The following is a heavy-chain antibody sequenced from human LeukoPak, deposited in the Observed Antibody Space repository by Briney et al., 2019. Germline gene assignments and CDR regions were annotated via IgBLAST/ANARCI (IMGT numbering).Heavy chain of an antibody. V-gene: IGHV1-69*01. CDR3: ARATGNSDHSPREPIHWYFDL. J-gene: IGHJ2*01. CDR1: RGTFSTFG. D-gene: IGHD4-23*01. Sequence: SVKVSCKASRGTFSTFGLSWVRQAPGQGLEWMGGIIPIFGPANYAQKFQGRVTITADESTSTAYMELSSLRSEDTAVYFCARATGNSDHSPREPIHWYFDLWGRGTLVTVSS. CDR2: IIPIFGPA.